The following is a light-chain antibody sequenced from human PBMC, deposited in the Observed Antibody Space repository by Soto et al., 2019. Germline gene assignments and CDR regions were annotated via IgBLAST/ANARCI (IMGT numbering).Light chain of an antibody. Sequence: QSALTQPASVSGSPGQSITISCTGTSSDIGRYNFVSWYQQHPGKAPKLLVYEVTNRPSGVSNRFSGSKSGNTASLTIFGLQTEDDADYYCSSYTSVTTFVVFGTGTKVTVL. CDR2: EVT. CDR3: SSYTSVTTFVV. V-gene: IGLV2-14*01. J-gene: IGLJ1*01. CDR1: SSDIGRYNF.